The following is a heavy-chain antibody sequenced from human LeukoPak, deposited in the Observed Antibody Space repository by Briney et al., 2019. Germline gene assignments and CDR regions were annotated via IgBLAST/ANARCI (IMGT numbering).Heavy chain of an antibody. CDR1: GFTFSSYW. Sequence: PGGFLRLSCAASGFTFSSYWMSWVRQAPGKGLEWVAHIKQDGSEKYYVDSVRGRFTISRDNAKNSLYLQMNSLSAEDTAVYYCARSVEAGYMDVWGKGTTVTISS. V-gene: IGHV3-7*01. CDR3: ARSVEAGYMDV. J-gene: IGHJ6*03. D-gene: IGHD3-10*01. CDR2: IKQDGSEK.